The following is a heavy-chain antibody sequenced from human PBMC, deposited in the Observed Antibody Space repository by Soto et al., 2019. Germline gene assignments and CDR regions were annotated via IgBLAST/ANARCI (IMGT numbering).Heavy chain of an antibody. Sequence: QVQLVQSGTAVKKPGSSVKVSCKASGGTFSTLAVSWVRQAPGQGLEWMGGIIPIYGRPVYAQKFQGRVTITADESKSRVYMELSSLSSEDTAVYYCARAPYEDYAVPEPNYFDSWGQGTLVTVSS. CDR3: ARAPYEDYAVPEPNYFDS. D-gene: IGHD4-17*01. CDR2: IIPIYGRP. J-gene: IGHJ4*02. V-gene: IGHV1-69*01. CDR1: GGTFSTLA.